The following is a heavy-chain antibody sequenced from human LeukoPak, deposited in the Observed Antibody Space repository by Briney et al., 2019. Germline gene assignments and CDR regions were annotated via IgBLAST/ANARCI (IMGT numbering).Heavy chain of an antibody. CDR1: GGSISSYY. V-gene: IGHV4-4*07. J-gene: IGHJ4*02. D-gene: IGHD3-10*01. CDR2: LHSSGST. Sequence: SETLSLTCTVSGGSISSYYWSWIRQPAGKGLEWIGRLHSSGSTNYNPSIKSRVTMSLDTSKNQFSLKVDSVTAADTAMYYCAREAVHYGSGSHDYWGQGTLVAVSS. CDR3: AREAVHYGSGSHDY.